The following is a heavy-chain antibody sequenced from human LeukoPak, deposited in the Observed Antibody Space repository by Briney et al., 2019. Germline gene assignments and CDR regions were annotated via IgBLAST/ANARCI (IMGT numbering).Heavy chain of an antibody. V-gene: IGHV3-7*01. CDR2: IKQDGSEK. Sequence: PGGSLRLSCAASGFTFSSYWMSWVRQAPGKGLEWVANIKQDGSEKYYVDSVKGRFTISRDNAKNTLYLQMNSLRAEDTAVYYCARDPAAGTGEFDYWGQGTLVTVSS. CDR3: ARDPAAGTGEFDY. D-gene: IGHD6-13*01. CDR1: GFTFSSYW. J-gene: IGHJ4*02.